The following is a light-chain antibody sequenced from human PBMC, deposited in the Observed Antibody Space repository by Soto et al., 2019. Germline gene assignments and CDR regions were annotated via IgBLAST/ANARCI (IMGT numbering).Light chain of an antibody. V-gene: IGKV1-5*03. CDR2: KAS. CDR3: QQYNSYPGT. CDR1: QSISSW. Sequence: DIPMTQSPSTLSASVGDRVTITCRASQSISSWLAWYQQKPGKVPKLLIYKASSLESEVPSRFSGSGSGTEFTLTISSLQPDDSATYYCQQYNSYPGTFGQGTKLEIK. J-gene: IGKJ2*01.